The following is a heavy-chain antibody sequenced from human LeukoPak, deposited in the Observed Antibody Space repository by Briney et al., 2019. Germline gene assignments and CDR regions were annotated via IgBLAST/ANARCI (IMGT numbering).Heavy chain of an antibody. CDR2: INADSGDT. V-gene: IGHV1-2*02. J-gene: IGHJ3*01. D-gene: IGHD2-2*01. CDR1: GYSFTCYY. Sequence: GASVKVSCKASGYSFTCYYLNWVRQAPGQGLEWMGWINADSGDTKYAQKFQGRVTVTRDTSISTAYMELSSLMSDDMAVYFCARDQGDYYCSSTTCSGGAFDFWGQGTMVTVSS. CDR3: ARDQGDYYCSSTTCSGGAFDF.